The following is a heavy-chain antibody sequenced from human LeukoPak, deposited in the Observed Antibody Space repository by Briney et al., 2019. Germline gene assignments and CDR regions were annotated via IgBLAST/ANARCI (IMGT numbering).Heavy chain of an antibody. Sequence: PGRSLRLSCVASGFSFEDYGMHWVRQAPGKGLEWVSGITWNSDNMGYADSVKGRFTISRDNAKNSLYLQMSSLKTEDTALYYCAKSIVGRYNYYMDVWGNGTTVTVSS. J-gene: IGHJ6*04. D-gene: IGHD1-26*01. CDR2: ITWNSDNM. V-gene: IGHV3-9*01. CDR1: GFSFEDYG. CDR3: AKSIVGRYNYYMDV.